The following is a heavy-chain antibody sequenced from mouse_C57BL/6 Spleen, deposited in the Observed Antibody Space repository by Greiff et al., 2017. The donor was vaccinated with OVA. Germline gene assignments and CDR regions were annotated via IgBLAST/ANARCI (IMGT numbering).Heavy chain of an antibody. V-gene: IGHV1-39*01. D-gene: IGHD2-1*01. CDR1: GYSFTDYN. Sequence: VQLTASGPELVKPGASVKISCKASGYSFTDYNMNWVKQSNGESLEWIGVINPNYGTTSYNQKFKGKATLTVDQSSSTAYMQLNSLTSYDSAVYYCARGVYYGNYAWYFDVWGTGTTVTVSS. CDR3: ARGVYYGNYAWYFDV. CDR2: INPNYGTT. J-gene: IGHJ1*03.